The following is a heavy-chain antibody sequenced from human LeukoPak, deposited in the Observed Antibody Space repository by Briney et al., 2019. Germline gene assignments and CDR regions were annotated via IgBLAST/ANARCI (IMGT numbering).Heavy chain of an antibody. CDR2: ISSNSRYI. J-gene: IGHJ4*02. V-gene: IGHV3-21*06. CDR1: GFTFSTYS. D-gene: IGHD6-13*01. CDR3: ARVAEAAAFDS. Sequence: GGSLRLSCAASGFTFSTYSMSWVRQAPGKGLEWVSSISSNSRYIYYADSMRGRFTISRDNAKNSLYLQMNSLKPEDTAVYYCARVAEAAAFDSWGQGTLVTVSS.